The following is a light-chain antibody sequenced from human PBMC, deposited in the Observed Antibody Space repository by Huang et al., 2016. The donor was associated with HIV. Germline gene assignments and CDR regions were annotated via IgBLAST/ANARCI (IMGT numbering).Light chain of an antibody. CDR1: QSLFFSSNKRSY. V-gene: IGKV4-1*01. CDR3: QQYYHNPLT. J-gene: IGKJ4*01. CDR2: WAS. Sequence: DIVMTQSPDSLTVSLGERATINCRSSQSLFFSSNKRSYLAWYQKKTVQPPKLVISWASARESGVPDRFSGSGSETHFTLTINSLHAEDVAVYYCQQYYHNPLTFGGGTKVEI.